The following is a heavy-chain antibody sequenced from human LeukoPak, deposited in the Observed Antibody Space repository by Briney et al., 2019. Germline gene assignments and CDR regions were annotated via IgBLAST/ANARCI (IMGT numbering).Heavy chain of an antibody. Sequence: GGSLRLSCTASGFILSNYGIHWVRQAPGEGLEWVAMLSHDGVSQYYVDSAKGLFTISRDNLKNTLYLQMNSLRPEDTAVYYCARDFGSNDWYNWFEPWGQGTLVTVSS. CDR3: ARDFGSNDWYNWFEP. J-gene: IGHJ5*02. CDR2: LSHDGVSQ. V-gene: IGHV3-30*03. D-gene: IGHD6-19*01. CDR1: GFILSNYG.